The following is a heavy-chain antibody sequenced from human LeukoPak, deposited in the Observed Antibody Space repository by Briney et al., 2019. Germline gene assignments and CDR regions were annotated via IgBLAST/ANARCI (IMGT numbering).Heavy chain of an antibody. CDR3: ASYVEGVAVASY. Sequence: ASVKVSCKASGYTFASFGITWVRQAPGQGLEWMGWINTHNGDTNYAQKLQGRVTMTTDTSTSTAYMELRSLRSDDTAVYYCASYVEGVAVASYWGQGTLVTVSS. CDR1: GYTFASFG. D-gene: IGHD6-19*01. V-gene: IGHV1-18*01. CDR2: INTHNGDT. J-gene: IGHJ4*02.